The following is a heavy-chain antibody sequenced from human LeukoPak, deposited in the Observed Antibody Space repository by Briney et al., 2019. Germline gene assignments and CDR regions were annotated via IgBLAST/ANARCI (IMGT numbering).Heavy chain of an antibody. J-gene: IGHJ4*02. D-gene: IGHD2-21*02. CDR2: ISSSSSYI. CDR1: GFTFSSYS. Sequence: AGGSLRLSCAASGFTFSSYSMNWVRQAPGKGLEWVSSISSSSSYIYYADSVKGRFTISRDNAKNSLYLQMNSLRAEDTAVYYCARDRLSGDSDYWGQGTLVTVSS. CDR3: ARDRLSGDSDY. V-gene: IGHV3-21*01.